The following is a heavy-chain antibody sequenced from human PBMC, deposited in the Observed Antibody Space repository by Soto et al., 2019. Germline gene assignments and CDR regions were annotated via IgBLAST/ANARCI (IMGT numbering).Heavy chain of an antibody. CDR1: GFTFNSHT. J-gene: IGHJ4*02. CDR2: ISDSSSTI. D-gene: IGHD1-26*01. Sequence: EVQLVESGGGLVQPEGSLRLSCAASGFTFNSHTMNWVRQAPGKGLEWLSYISDSSSTIYYAVSVKGRFTISRDNAKSSLYLQMNSLRAEDTAVYYCAREVGATGYWGQGTLVTVSS. CDR3: AREVGATGY. V-gene: IGHV3-48*04.